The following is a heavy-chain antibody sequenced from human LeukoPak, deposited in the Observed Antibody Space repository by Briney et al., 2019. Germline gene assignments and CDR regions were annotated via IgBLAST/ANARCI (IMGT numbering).Heavy chain of an antibody. V-gene: IGHV5-51*01. CDR2: IYPGDSDT. D-gene: IGHD6-19*01. CDR3: ARRSGHHVDN. Sequence: GESLKFSCEGSGYSFTSYWISWVREMPGKGREWMGIIYPGDSDTRYSPSFQGQVTISADKSISTAYLQWSSLTASDTAMYYCARRSGHHVDNLGQGTLVTVSS. J-gene: IGHJ4*02. CDR1: GYSFTSYW.